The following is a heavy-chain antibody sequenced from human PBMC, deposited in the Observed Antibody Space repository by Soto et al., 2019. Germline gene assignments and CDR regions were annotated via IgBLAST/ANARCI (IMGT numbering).Heavy chain of an antibody. CDR2: IYYSGSA. J-gene: IGHJ4*02. D-gene: IGHD3-10*01. V-gene: IGHV4-39*01. CDR1: GGSINNSSFY. Sequence: QLQLQESGPGLVKPSETLSLTCTVSGGSINNSSFYWGWVRQPPGKRLEWIGSIYYSGSAYYNPSPKSRLTISVDTSKNQFSLNLSSATAADTAVYFCARRPLVRGIIPYYFDSWGQGTLVTVSS. CDR3: ARRPLVRGIIPYYFDS.